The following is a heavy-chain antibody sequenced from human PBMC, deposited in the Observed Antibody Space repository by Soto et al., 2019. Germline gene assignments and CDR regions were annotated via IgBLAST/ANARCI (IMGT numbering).Heavy chain of an antibody. CDR3: ASYYDILTGYGAFDI. D-gene: IGHD3-9*01. Sequence: VGSLRLSCAASGFTVSSNYMSWVRQAPGKGLEWVSVIYSGGSTYYADSVKGRFTISRDNSKNTLYLQMNSLRAEDTAVYYCASYYDILTGYGAFDIWGQGTMVTVS. V-gene: IGHV3-53*01. CDR2: IYSGGST. J-gene: IGHJ3*02. CDR1: GFTVSSNY.